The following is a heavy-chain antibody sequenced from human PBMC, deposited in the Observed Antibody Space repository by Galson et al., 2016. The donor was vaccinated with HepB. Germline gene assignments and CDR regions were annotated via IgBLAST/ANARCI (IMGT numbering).Heavy chain of an antibody. CDR1: GFTFSSYW. CDR2: INNDGSSI. Sequence: SLRLSCAASGFTFSSYWMHWVRQAPGKGLVSVSRINNDGSSINYVGSVKGRFTSSRDNAKNTLFLQMNSLRAEDTAVYYCARDLVEFCSGSSCQRGGMDVWGQGTTVTVSS. D-gene: IGHD2-15*01. CDR3: ARDLVEFCSGSSCQRGGMDV. V-gene: IGHV3-74*01. J-gene: IGHJ6*02.